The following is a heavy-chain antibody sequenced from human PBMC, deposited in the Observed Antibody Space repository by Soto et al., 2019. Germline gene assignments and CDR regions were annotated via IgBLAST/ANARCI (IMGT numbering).Heavy chain of an antibody. CDR2: IYPGDSDT. CDR3: ARLWAYYGYVWGSYRPRAHAFDI. CDR1: GYSFTSYW. D-gene: IGHD3-16*02. Sequence: PGESLKISCKGSGYSFTSYWIGWVRQMPGKGLEWMGIIYPGDSDTRYSPSFQGQVTISADKSISTAYLQWSSLKASDTAMYYCARLWAYYGYVWGSYRPRAHAFDIWGQGTMVTVSS. V-gene: IGHV5-51*01. J-gene: IGHJ3*02.